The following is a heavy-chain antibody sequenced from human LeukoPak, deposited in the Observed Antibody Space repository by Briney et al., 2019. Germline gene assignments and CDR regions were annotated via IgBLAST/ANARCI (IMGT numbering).Heavy chain of an antibody. CDR1: GFTFSSYE. V-gene: IGHV3-48*03. CDR3: ARDGYYYDSSGYTDQVIDY. D-gene: IGHD3-22*01. CDR2: ISSSGSTI. Sequence: PGGSLRLSWAASGFTFSSYEMNWVRQAPGKGLEWVSYISSSGSTIYYADSVKGRFTISRDNAKNSLYLQMNSLRAEDTAVYYCARDGYYYDSSGYTDQVIDYWGQGTLVTVSS. J-gene: IGHJ4*02.